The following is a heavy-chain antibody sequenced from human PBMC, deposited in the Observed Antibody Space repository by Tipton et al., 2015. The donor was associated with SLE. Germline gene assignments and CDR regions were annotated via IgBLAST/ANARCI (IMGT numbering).Heavy chain of an antibody. CDR3: ARQGSPDY. J-gene: IGHJ4*02. D-gene: IGHD6-13*01. Sequence: TLSLTCGVSGGSFSGYYWSWIRQSPGKGLEWIGSIYYSGSTYYNPSLKSRVTISVDTSKNQFSLKLSSVTAADTAVYYCARQGSPDYWGQGTLVTVSS. CDR2: IYYSGST. V-gene: IGHV4-39*01. CDR1: GGSFSGYY.